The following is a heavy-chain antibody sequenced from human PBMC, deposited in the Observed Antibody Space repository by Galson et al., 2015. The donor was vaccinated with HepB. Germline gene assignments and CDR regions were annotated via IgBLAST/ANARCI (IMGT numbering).Heavy chain of an antibody. D-gene: IGHD4-17*01. J-gene: IGHJ6*03. CDR1: GYTFTNYG. V-gene: IGHV1-18*04. CDR2: ISAHNGNT. CDR3: ARHFHDHGDISNGYYYMDV. Sequence: SVKVSCKASGYTFTNYGVSWVRQAPGQGLEWMGWISAHNGNTNYAQKLQGRVTMTTDTSTSTAYMELRSLRSDDTAMYYCARHFHDHGDISNGYYYMDVWGKGTTVTVSS.